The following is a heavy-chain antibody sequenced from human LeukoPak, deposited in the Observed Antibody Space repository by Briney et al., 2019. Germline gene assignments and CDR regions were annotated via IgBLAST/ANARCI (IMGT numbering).Heavy chain of an antibody. J-gene: IGHJ5*02. Sequence: SVKVSCKASGGTFSSYAISWVRQAPGQGLEWMGGIIPIFGTANYAQKFRGRVTITADKSTRTAYMELSSLRSEDTAVYFCARDLVNPTYCPGNICNNWFDPWGQGILVTVSS. CDR3: ARDLVNPTYCPGNICNNWFDP. D-gene: IGHD2-8*02. V-gene: IGHV1-69*06. CDR2: IIPIFGTA. CDR1: GGTFSSYA.